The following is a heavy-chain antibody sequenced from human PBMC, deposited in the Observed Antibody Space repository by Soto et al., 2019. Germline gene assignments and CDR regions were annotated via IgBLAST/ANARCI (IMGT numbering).Heavy chain of an antibody. CDR3: AKEYEYSSGWERIDY. CDR2: ISGSGGST. CDR1: GFTFSSDA. Sequence: EVQLLESGGGLVQPGGSLRLSCAASGFTFSSDAMSWVRQAPGKGLEWVSAISGSGGSTYYADSVKGRFTISRDNSKNALYLQMNSLRAEDTAVYYCAKEYEYSSGWERIDYWGQGTLVTVSS. J-gene: IGHJ4*02. D-gene: IGHD6-19*01. V-gene: IGHV3-23*01.